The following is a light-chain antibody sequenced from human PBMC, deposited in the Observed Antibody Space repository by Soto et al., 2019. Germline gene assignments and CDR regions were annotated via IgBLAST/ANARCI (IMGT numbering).Light chain of an antibody. CDR3: QQYGSSPIT. CDR2: GAS. CDR1: QTVIHNH. Sequence: EIVLTQSPATLSLSPGERATLSCRASQTVIHNHLAWHQQKPGQTPRLLISGASSRATGIPDRFSGSGSATDFTLTISRLEPEDFALYYCQQYGSSPITFGQGTRLEIK. V-gene: IGKV3-20*01. J-gene: IGKJ5*01.